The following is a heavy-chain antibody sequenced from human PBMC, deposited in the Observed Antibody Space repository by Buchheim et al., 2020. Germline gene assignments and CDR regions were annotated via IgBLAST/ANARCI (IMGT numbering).Heavy chain of an antibody. CDR1: GFSFTNAW. J-gene: IGHJ6*02. CDR2: IKSKTDGGTT. CDR3: TTDPNDGIAAAGSFYYYGMDV. Sequence: DVDLVESGGGLVKPGGSLRVSCAASGFSFTNAWMHWVRQAPGKGLEWVGRIKSKTDGGTTDYAAPVKGRLTISRDDSKNTLYLQMNSLKTEDTAVYYCTTDPNDGIAAAGSFYYYGMDVWGQGTT. D-gene: IGHD6-13*01. V-gene: IGHV3-15*07.